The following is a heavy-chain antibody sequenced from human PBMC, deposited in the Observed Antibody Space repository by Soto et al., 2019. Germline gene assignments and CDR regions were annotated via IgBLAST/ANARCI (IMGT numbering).Heavy chain of an antibody. CDR3: AKDLYYASELGEYFFDF. Sequence: EVQLLESGGGLVQPGGSLRLSCAASGFTFSRFAMSWVRQAPGKGLEWVSAISGSGGHTYYADSVEGRFTISRDNSKNTLFLQMNSLRAEDAAIYYCAKDLYYASELGEYFFDFWGQGTLVTVSS. D-gene: IGHD3-10*01. J-gene: IGHJ4*02. CDR2: ISGSGGHT. CDR1: GFTFSRFA. V-gene: IGHV3-23*01.